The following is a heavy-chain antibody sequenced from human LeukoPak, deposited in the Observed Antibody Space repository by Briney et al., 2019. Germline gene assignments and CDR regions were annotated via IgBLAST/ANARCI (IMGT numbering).Heavy chain of an antibody. V-gene: IGHV3-7*01. CDR1: GFTFSRSW. CDR2: INQDGSEK. CDR3: ARDPGFSAFDI. D-gene: IGHD6-25*01. Sequence: GGSLRLSCAASGFTFSRSWMTWVRQAPGKGLEFVANINQDGSEKNYVDFVRGRFTISRDNAKNSLYLQINSRRAEDTAVYYCARDPGFSAFDIWGQGTMVTVSS. J-gene: IGHJ3*02.